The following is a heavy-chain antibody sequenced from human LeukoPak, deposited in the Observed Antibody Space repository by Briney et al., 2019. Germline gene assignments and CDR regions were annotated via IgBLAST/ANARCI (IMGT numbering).Heavy chain of an antibody. J-gene: IGHJ4*02. CDR2: INPSGGST. CDR3: GRATLSDFYFNY. CDR1: GGTFSSYA. V-gene: IGHV1-46*01. Sequence: ASVKVSCKASGGTFSSYAISWVRQAPGQGLGWMGIINPSGGSTSYAQKFQGRIMLTRDTSTSTVYMELSTLRPEDTAVYYCGRATLSDFYFNYWGQGTLVTVSS.